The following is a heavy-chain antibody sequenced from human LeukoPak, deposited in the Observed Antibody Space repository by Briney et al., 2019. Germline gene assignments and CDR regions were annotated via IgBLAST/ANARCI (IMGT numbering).Heavy chain of an antibody. J-gene: IGHJ4*02. CDR3: AKDPLGRYGGYL. V-gene: IGHV3-30*02. CDR2: IR. D-gene: IGHD4-23*01. CDR1: GFRFNGYG. Sequence: GGSLRLSCAASGFRFNGYGMHWIRQAPGKGLEWVAFIRYGKSVKGRFTISRDNSKDTLYLQMNSLRPEDSAVYYCAKDPLGRYGGYLGGQGTLVTVSS.